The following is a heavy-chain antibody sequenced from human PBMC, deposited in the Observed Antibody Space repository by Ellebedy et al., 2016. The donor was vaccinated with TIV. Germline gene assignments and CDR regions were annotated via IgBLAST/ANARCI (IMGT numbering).Heavy chain of an antibody. CDR1: GFTFGDYY. D-gene: IGHD3-9*01. Sequence: GESLKISCAASGFTFGDYYMSWVRQAPGKGLEWVADIKQDGREKHHVDSVRGRFTISRDNAKNSLYLQMNSLRVEDTAVYYCARWYYDSLTTFYNFDYWGQGTLVTVSS. CDR2: IKQDGREK. J-gene: IGHJ4*02. CDR3: ARWYYDSLTTFYNFDY. V-gene: IGHV3-7*01.